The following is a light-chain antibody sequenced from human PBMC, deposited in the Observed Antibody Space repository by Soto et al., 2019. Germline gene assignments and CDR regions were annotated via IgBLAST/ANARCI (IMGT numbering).Light chain of an antibody. J-gene: IGKJ5*01. V-gene: IGKV2-28*01. CDR3: MQALHTPQT. Sequence: DIVMTQSPLSLPVTPGEPASISCRSSQSLLHSNGYNYLDWYLQKPGQSPQLLIYLCSNRSSGVPDRFSGSGSGTDFNRKISRVEAADVGVYYCMQALHTPQTFGQGTRLEIK. CDR2: LCS. CDR1: QSLLHSNGYNY.